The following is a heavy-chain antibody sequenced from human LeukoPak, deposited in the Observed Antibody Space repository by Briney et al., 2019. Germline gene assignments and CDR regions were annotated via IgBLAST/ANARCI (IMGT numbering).Heavy chain of an antibody. Sequence: ASVKVSCQASGYTFTRYYMHWVRPAPGKGRDWMGWINPNSGGTNYAQKFQGRVTMTRDTSISTAYMELSRLRSDDTAVYYCARNQGALNDAFDIWGQGTMVTVSS. CDR1: GYTFTRYY. CDR3: ARNQGALNDAFDI. V-gene: IGHV1-2*02. CDR2: INPNSGGT. J-gene: IGHJ3*02. D-gene: IGHD1-26*01.